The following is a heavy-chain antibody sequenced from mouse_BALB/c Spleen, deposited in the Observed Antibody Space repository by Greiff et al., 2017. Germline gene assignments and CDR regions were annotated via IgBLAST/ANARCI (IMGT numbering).Heavy chain of an antibody. CDR3: ARWGNYSFAY. Sequence: VKLMESGAELVRPGSSVKISCKASGYAFSSYWMNWVKQRPGQGLEWIGQIYPGDGSTKYNEKFKGKATLTADKSSSTAYMQLSSLTSENSAVYFCARWGNYSFAYWGQGTLVTVSA. J-gene: IGHJ3*01. V-gene: IGHV1-80*01. CDR2: IYPGDGST. CDR1: GYAFSSYW. D-gene: IGHD2-1*01.